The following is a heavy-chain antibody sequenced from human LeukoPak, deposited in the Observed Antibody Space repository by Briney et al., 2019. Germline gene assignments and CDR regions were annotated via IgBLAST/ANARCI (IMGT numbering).Heavy chain of an antibody. V-gene: IGHV3-20*04. CDR2: INWNGGST. J-gene: IGHJ5*02. Sequence: GGSLRLSCAASGFTFDDYGMSWVRQAPGKGLEWFSGINWNGGSTGYADSVKGRFTISRDNAKNSLYLQMNSLRAEDTALYYCARDGDGSGSYDNWFDPWGQGTLVTVSS. CDR1: GFTFDDYG. D-gene: IGHD3-10*01. CDR3: ARDGDGSGSYDNWFDP.